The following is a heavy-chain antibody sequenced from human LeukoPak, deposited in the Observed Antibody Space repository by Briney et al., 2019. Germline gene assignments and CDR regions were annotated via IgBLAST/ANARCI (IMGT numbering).Heavy chain of an antibody. CDR2: MNPNCGCT. Sequence: SSVTVTCKASAYTFTSFDNNWVRQPTGQGGEWAGCMNPNCGCTSYAQKFQEGVTITMNTSISKASVYVNRQRSDDTPGYHCVRGSLSYDFWGGYYAFGNYYMDVWGKGTTVTVSS. D-gene: IGHD3-3*01. J-gene: IGHJ6*03. V-gene: IGHV1-8*02. CDR1: AYTFTSFD. CDR3: VRGSLSYDFWGGYYAFGNYYMDV.